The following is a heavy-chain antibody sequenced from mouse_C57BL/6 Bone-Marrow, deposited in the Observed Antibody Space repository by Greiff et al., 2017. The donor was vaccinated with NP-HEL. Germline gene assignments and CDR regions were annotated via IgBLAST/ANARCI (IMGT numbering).Heavy chain of an antibody. J-gene: IGHJ2*01. CDR3: ARGTTVVAT. D-gene: IGHD1-1*01. Sequence: EVKLLESGPGLVKPSQSLSLTCSVTGYSITSGYYWNWIRQFPGNKLEWMGYISYDGSNNYNPSLKNRISITRDTSKNQFFLKLNSVTTEDTATYYCARGTTVVATWGQGTTLTVSS. CDR2: ISYDGSN. V-gene: IGHV3-6*01. CDR1: GYSITSGYY.